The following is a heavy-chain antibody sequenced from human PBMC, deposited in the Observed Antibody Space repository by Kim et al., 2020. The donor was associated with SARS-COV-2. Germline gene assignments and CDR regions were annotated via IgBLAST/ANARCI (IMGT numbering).Heavy chain of an antibody. CDR3: ANDQTAAAAPFDY. D-gene: IGHD6-13*01. V-gene: IGHV3-23*01. Sequence: ADSVNGRFTISRDNSKKALYLQMNSLRAEDAAVYYCANDQTAAAAPFDYRGQGTLVNVSS. J-gene: IGHJ4*02.